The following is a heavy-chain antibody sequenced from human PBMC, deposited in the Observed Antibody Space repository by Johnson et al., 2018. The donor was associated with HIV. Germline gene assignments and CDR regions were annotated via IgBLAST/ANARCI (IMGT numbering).Heavy chain of an antibody. CDR3: AGYSSSWYDAFDI. CDR2: ISSSGSTI. J-gene: IGHJ3*02. CDR1: GFTFSDYY. V-gene: IGHV3-11*01. Sequence: QVQLVESGGGLVKPGGSLRLSCAASGFTFSDYYMSWIRQAPGKGLEWVSYISSSGSTIYYADSVKGRFTISRDNPKNSLYLEMNSLRAEDTALYYCAGYSSSWYDAFDIWGQGTMVTVSS. D-gene: IGHD6-13*01.